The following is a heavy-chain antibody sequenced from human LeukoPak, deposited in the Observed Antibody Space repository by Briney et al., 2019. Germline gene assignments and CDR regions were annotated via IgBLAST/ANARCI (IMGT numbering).Heavy chain of an antibody. V-gene: IGHV3-23*01. CDR1: GFTFSNYA. D-gene: IGHD6-13*01. J-gene: IGHJ4*02. CDR3: ARAIPSGYSSSYYFDY. CDR2: ISGSGGTT. Sequence: GGSLRLSCAASGFTFSNYAMSWVRQAPGKGLEWVSGISGSGGTTYYADSVKGRFTISRDNSKNTLHLQMNSLRAEDTAVYYCARAIPSGYSSSYYFDYWGQGTLVTVSS.